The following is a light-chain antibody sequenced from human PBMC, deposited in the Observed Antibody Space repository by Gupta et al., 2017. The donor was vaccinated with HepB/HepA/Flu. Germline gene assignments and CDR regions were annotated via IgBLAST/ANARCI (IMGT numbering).Light chain of an antibody. Sequence: EIQLTQSPCSLSASAGDRVTITCRASQSISKYLSWYQQKQEKVPKLLIFDASSVQSGVTSPCISSRSRTTFTPTIISRQPEEDATVYCRKYNGTPQTFGQGTKLEIK. V-gene: IGKV1-27*01. CDR2: DAS. CDR1: QSISKY. CDR3: RKYNGTPQT. J-gene: IGKJ1*01.